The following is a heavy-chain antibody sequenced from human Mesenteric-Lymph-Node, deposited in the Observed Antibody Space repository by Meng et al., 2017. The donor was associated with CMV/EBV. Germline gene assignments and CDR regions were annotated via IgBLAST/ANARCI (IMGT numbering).Heavy chain of an antibody. V-gene: IGHV1-46*04. CDR3: ARGREGTAMGDIDY. J-gene: IGHJ4*02. CDR1: GYTFTNYY. CDR2: INPSDGST. Sequence: ASVKVSCKASGYTFTNYYIQWVRQAPGQGLEWMGIINPSDGSTSYAQKLQGRVTMTRNTSISTAYMELSSLRSEDTAVYYCARGREGTAMGDIDYWGQGTLVTVSS. D-gene: IGHD5-18*01.